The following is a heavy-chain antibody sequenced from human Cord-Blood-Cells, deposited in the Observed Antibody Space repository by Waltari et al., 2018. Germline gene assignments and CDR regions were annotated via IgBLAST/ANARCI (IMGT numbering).Heavy chain of an antibody. Sequence: QVQLQESGPGLVKPSETLSLTCTVSGGSISSYYWSWIRQPPGKGLEWIGYIYYSGSTNYNPSLKSRVTISVDTSKNQFSLKLSSVTAADTAVYYCARSEGDFWSGYKYFQHWGRG. CDR3: ARSEGDFWSGYKYFQH. CDR2: IYYSGST. D-gene: IGHD3-3*01. CDR1: GGSISSYY. J-gene: IGHJ1*01. V-gene: IGHV4-59*01.